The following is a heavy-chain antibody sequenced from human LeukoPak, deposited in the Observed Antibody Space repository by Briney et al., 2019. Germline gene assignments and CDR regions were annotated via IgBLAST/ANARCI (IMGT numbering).Heavy chain of an antibody. V-gene: IGHV5-51*01. J-gene: IGHJ4*02. D-gene: IGHD6-13*01. CDR3: ARLMGSSWYPLDY. CDR1: GYIFTSYW. Sequence: GECLKISCKGSGYIFTSYWIGWVRQLPGKDLEWMGIIYPGDSDTRYSPSFQGQVTISADKSISTAYLQWSSLKASDTAMYYCARLMGSSWYPLDYWGQGTLVTVSS. CDR2: IYPGDSDT.